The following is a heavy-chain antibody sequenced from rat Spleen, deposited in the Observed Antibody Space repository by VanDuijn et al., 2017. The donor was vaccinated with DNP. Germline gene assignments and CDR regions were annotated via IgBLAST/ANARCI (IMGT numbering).Heavy chain of an antibody. D-gene: IGHD1-11*01. CDR1: GLSLTSNS. CDR2: MWYDGDT. V-gene: IGHV2-47*01. CDR3: ARVERAYYWYFDF. Sequence: QVQLKESGPGLVQPSQTLSLTCTVSGLSLTSNSVSWVRQPSGKGPEWMGKMWYDGDTAYNSALKSRLSISRDTSKSQVFLKMNSLQTEDTAIYFCARVERAYYWYFDFWGPGTMVTVSS. J-gene: IGHJ1*01.